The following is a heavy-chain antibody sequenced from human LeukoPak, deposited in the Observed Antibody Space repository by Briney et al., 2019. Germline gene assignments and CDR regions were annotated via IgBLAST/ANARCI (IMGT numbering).Heavy chain of an antibody. D-gene: IGHD2-21*02. CDR3: ASGVWSSLNAFDI. V-gene: IGHV3-7*01. CDR1: GFPYTTSW. Sequence: PGGSLRLSCAASGFPYTTSWMSWVRQTPGKGLEWVANIKPDGGEKHYVDSVKGRFTISRDNARSSLYLQMSSLGADDTALYYCASGVWSSLNAFDIWGQGTMVTVSS. J-gene: IGHJ3*02. CDR2: IKPDGGEK.